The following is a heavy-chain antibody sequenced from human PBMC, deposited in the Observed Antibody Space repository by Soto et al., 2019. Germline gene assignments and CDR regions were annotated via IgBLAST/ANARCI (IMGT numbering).Heavy chain of an antibody. CDR1: GFTFSAYG. D-gene: IGHD4-17*01. J-gene: IGHJ4*02. Sequence: QVQLVESGGGVVQPGRSLRLSCAASGFTFSAYGMHWVRQAPGKGLEWLAMIYYDGNNKYYADSVKGRFTISRDNSKNTLYLQMSSLRAEDTAVYYCARVGGTVTSDYWGQGTLVTVSS. CDR3: ARVGGTVTSDY. V-gene: IGHV3-33*01. CDR2: IYYDGNNK.